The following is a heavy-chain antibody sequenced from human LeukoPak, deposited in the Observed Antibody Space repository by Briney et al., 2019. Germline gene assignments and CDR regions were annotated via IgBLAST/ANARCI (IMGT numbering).Heavy chain of an antibody. CDR2: ISSSSSYI. CDR1: GFTFSSYT. D-gene: IGHD3-3*01. J-gene: IGHJ4*02. V-gene: IGHV3-21*01. Sequence: GGSLRLSCAASGFTFSSYTMNWVRQVPGKGLEWVSSISSSSSYIYYADSVKGRFTISRDNAKNSLYLQMNSLRAEDTAVYYCARGLGSGYYEADYWGQGTLVTVSS. CDR3: ARGLGSGYYEADY.